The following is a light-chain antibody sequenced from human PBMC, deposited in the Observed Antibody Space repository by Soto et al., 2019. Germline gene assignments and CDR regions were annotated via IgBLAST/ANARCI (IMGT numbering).Light chain of an antibody. CDR3: QQYNTWPPKYT. CDR2: RAS. CDR1: QSVASY. V-gene: IGKV3-15*01. J-gene: IGKJ2*01. Sequence: EIVMTQSPATLSVSPGGSATLSCRANQSVASYLAWYQQRPGQPPRLLLYRASTRATGIPARFSGSGSGTDFALTIGSLQSEDFAVYYCQQYNTWPPKYTFGQGTKLEIK.